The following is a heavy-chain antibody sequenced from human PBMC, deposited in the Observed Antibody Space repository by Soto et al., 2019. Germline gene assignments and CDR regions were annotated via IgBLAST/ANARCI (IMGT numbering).Heavy chain of an antibody. J-gene: IGHJ4*02. CDR2: LYYSGKT. V-gene: IGHV4-39*01. Sequence: SETLSLTCTLSGASITSTTYFWAWIRQPPGKELEWVDSLYYSGKTHYNPSLNSRVTIAVDGSKNQFSLQMTSVTAADTAVYYCAKNLPRTGRFDYWGQGALVTVSS. CDR1: GASITSTTYF. CDR3: AKNLPRTGRFDY.